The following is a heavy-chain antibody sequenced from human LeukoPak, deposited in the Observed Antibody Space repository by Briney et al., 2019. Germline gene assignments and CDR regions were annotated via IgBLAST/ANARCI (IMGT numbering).Heavy chain of an antibody. CDR1: GYTFTSYG. Sequence: GASVKVSCKASGYTFTSYGINWVRQAPGQGLEWMGWISAYNGNTNYAQKLQGRVTMTTDTSTSTAYMELRSLRSDDTAVYYCAKSMYYYDSSGPSDYWGQGTLVTVSS. J-gene: IGHJ4*02. CDR2: ISAYNGNT. CDR3: AKSMYYYDSSGPSDY. V-gene: IGHV1-18*01. D-gene: IGHD3-22*01.